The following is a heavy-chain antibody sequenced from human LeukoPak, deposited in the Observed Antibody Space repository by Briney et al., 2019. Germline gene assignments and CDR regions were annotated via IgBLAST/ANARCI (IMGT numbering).Heavy chain of an antibody. CDR1: GDSITSGAYY. J-gene: IGHJ4*02. CDR2: IYYSGSA. CDR3: ARSQLWPFDY. V-gene: IGHV4-31*03. D-gene: IGHD5-18*01. Sequence: SQTLSLTCTVSGDSITSGAYYWSWIRQHPGKGLEWIGYIYYSGSAYYNPSLKSRLSMSVDTSKNQFSLKLSSVTAADTAVYYCARSQLWPFDYWGQGTLVTVSS.